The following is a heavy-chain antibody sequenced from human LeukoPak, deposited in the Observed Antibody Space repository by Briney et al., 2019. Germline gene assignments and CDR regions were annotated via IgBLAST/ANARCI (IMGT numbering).Heavy chain of an antibody. Sequence: GGSLRLSCAASGFTFSSYAMSWVRQAPGKGLEWVSAISGSGGSTYYADSVKGRFTISRDNSKNTLYLQMNSLRAEDTAVYYCAKSLHHRAVAANSDAFDIWGQGTMVTVSS. V-gene: IGHV3-23*01. CDR2: ISGSGGST. D-gene: IGHD6-19*01. CDR1: GFTFSSYA. CDR3: AKSLHHRAVAANSDAFDI. J-gene: IGHJ3*02.